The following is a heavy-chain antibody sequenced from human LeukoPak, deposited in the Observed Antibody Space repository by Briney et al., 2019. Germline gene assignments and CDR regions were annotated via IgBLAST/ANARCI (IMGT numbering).Heavy chain of an antibody. D-gene: IGHD6-19*01. V-gene: IGHV1-2*02. Sequence: ASVKVSCKASGYTFTGYYMHWVRQAPGQGLEWMGWINPNSGGTNYAQKFQGRVTMTRDTSISTAYMELSRLRSDDTAVYYCARVGSGWYTPFDYWGQGTLVTASS. CDR3: ARVGSGWYTPFDY. CDR2: INPNSGGT. J-gene: IGHJ4*02. CDR1: GYTFTGYY.